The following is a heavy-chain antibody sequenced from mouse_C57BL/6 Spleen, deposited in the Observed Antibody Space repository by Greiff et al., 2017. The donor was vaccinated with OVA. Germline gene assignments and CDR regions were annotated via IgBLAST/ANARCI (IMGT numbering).Heavy chain of an antibody. V-gene: IGHV1-61*01. CDR3: ARRRVVATNWYFDV. CDR1: GYTFTSYW. J-gene: IGHJ1*03. Sequence: QVQLQQPGAELVRPGSSVKLSCKASGYTFTSYWMDWVKQRPGQGLEWIGNIYPSDSETHYNQKFKDKATLTVDKSSSTAYMQLSSLTSEDSAVYYCARRRVVATNWYFDVWGTGTTVTVSS. D-gene: IGHD1-1*01. CDR2: IYPSDSET.